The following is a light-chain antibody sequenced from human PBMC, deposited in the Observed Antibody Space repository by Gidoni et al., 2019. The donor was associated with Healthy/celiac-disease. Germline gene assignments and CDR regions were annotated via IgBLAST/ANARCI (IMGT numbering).Light chain of an antibody. CDR2: GAS. V-gene: IGKV3-20*01. J-gene: IGKJ4*01. CDR3: QQYGSSLTT. CDR1: QSVSSSY. Sequence: DIVLTQSPGTLSLSPGERATLSCRASQSVSSSYLAWYQQKPGQAPRLLIYGASSRATGIPDRFSGSGSGTDFTLTISRLEPEDFAVYYCQQYGSSLTTFGGGTKVEIK.